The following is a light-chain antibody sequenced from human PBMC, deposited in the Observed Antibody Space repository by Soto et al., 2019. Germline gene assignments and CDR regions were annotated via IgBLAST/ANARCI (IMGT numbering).Light chain of an antibody. CDR3: QKYNDAPPVT. J-gene: IGKJ3*01. V-gene: IGKV1-27*01. Sequence: DIQMTQSPSSLSATVGDRVTITCRASQDISNYLAWHQQQPGQVPQRLIYAASTLHPGVPSRFSGSGSGTAFTLTISSLQPEDVATYYCQKYNDAPPVTFGPGTKVAIK. CDR2: AAS. CDR1: QDISNY.